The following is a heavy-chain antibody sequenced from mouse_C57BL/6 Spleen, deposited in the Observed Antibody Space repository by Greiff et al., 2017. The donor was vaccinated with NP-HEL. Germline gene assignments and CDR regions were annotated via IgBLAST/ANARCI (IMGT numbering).Heavy chain of an antibody. CDR1: GYAFTNYL. Sequence: VQLVESGAELVRPGTSVKVSCKASGYAFTNYLIEWVKQRPGQGLEWIGVINPGSGGTNYNEKFKGKATLTADKSSSTAYMQLSSLTSEDSAVYFCARSGTSAMDYWGQGTSVTVSS. V-gene: IGHV1-54*01. CDR2: INPGSGGT. D-gene: IGHD3-1*01. CDR3: ARSGTSAMDY. J-gene: IGHJ4*01.